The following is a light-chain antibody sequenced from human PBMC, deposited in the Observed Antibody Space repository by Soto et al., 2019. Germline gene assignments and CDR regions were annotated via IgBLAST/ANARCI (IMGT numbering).Light chain of an antibody. J-gene: IGLJ1*01. CDR1: SSDVGGYNY. V-gene: IGLV2-14*01. Sequence: QSVLTQPASVSGSPGQSITISCTGTSSDVGGYNYVSWYQQHPGKAPKFMIYDVSNRPSGVSNRFSGSKSGNTASLTISGLQAEHEADYYCSSYTRSSPYAFGTGTKVPVL. CDR3: SSYTRSSPYA. CDR2: DVS.